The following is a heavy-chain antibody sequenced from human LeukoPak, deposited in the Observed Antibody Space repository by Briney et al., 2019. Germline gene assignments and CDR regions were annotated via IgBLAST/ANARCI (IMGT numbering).Heavy chain of an antibody. J-gene: IGHJ4*02. CDR2: IRSKAYGGTT. Sequence: GGSLRLSCTASGFTFGDYAMSWVRQAPGKGLAWGGFIRSKAYGGTTEYAASVKGRFTISRDDSKSIAYLQMNSLKTEDTAVYYCTRNYYGSGSYVDYWGQETLVTVSS. CDR1: GFTFGDYA. V-gene: IGHV3-49*04. CDR3: TRNYYGSGSYVDY. D-gene: IGHD3-10*01.